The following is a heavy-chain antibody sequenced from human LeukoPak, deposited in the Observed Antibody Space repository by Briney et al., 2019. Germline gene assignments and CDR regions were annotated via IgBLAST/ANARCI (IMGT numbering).Heavy chain of an antibody. Sequence: AGGSLRLSCAASGFTFSSYEMNWVRQAPGKGLEWVSAISGSGGSTYYADSVKGRFTISRDNSKNTLYLQMNSLRAEDTAVYYCAKSSWTFVRWQYFSDAFDIWGQGTMVTVSS. D-gene: IGHD2/OR15-2a*01. CDR1: GFTFSSYE. CDR2: ISGSGGST. J-gene: IGHJ3*02. V-gene: IGHV3-23*01. CDR3: AKSSWTFVRWQYFSDAFDI.